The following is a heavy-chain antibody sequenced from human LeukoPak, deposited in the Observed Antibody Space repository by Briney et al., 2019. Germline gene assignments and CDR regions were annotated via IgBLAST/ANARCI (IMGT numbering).Heavy chain of an antibody. CDR2: FDPEDGET. J-gene: IGHJ4*02. CDR1: GYTLTELS. D-gene: IGHD3-22*01. CDR3: APRSHYYDSSGYYYAFDY. Sequence: ASVKVSCKVPGYTLTELSMHWVRQAPGKGLEWMGGFDPEDGETIYAQKFQGRVTVTEDTSTDTAYMELSSLRSEDTAVYYCAPRSHYYDSSGYYYAFDYWGQGTLVTVSS. V-gene: IGHV1-24*01.